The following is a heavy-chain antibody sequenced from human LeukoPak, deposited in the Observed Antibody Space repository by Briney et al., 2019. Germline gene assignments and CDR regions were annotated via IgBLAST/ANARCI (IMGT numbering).Heavy chain of an antibody. D-gene: IGHD2-2*01. CDR1: GFTFSSYG. V-gene: IGHV3-30*02. Sequence: GGSLRLSCAASGFTFSSYGMHWVRQAPGKGLEWVAFIRYDGSNKYYADSVKGRFTISRDNSKNTLYLQMNSLRAEDTAVYYCAKDPWVGVPADYYYYMDVWGKGTTVTVSS. CDR3: AKDPWVGVPADYYYYMDV. CDR2: IRYDGSNK. J-gene: IGHJ6*03.